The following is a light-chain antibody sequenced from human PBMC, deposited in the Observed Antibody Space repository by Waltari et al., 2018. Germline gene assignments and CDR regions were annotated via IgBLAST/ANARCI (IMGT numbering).Light chain of an antibody. CDR2: GAS. V-gene: IGKV3-15*01. J-gene: IGKJ1*01. CDR1: QSVRNN. CDR3: QQYGSSPGT. Sequence: EIVMTQSPATLSVSPGERATLSCRASQSVRNNLVWYQQKPGQAPRLLIYGASTRVTGIPARFSGSGSGTDFTLTISRLEPEDFAVYYCQQYGSSPGTFGPGTKVEIK.